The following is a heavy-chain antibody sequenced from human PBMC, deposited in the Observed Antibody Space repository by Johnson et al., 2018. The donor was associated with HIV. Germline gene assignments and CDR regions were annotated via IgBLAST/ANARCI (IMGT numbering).Heavy chain of an antibody. D-gene: IGHD6-13*01. CDR1: GFSFSIYA. Sequence: QMQLVESGGGVVQPGRSLRLSCAASGFSFSIYAMHWVRQAPGKGLEWVAVISYDGSNKYYADSVTGRFTISRDNTKNSLSLQMFSLRAEDTALYYCARGGAYSSSWFDAFDVWGQGTMVSVSS. CDR2: ISYDGSNK. V-gene: IGHV3-30-3*01. J-gene: IGHJ3*01. CDR3: ARGGAYSSSWFDAFDV.